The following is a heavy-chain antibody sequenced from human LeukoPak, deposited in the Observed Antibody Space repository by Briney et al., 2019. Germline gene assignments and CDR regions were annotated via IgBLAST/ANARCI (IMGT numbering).Heavy chain of an antibody. J-gene: IGHJ4*02. Sequence: ASVKVSCKASGGTFSSYTISWVRQAPGQGLEWMGRIIPILGIANYAQKFQGRVTIAADKSTSTAYMELSSLGSEDTAVYYCARETLEHQFDYWGQGTLVTVSS. V-gene: IGHV1-69*04. CDR2: IIPILGIA. CDR3: ARETLEHQFDY. CDR1: GGTFSSYT. D-gene: IGHD1-1*01.